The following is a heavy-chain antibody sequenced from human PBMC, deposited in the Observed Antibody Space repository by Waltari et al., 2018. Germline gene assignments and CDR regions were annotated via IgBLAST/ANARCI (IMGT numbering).Heavy chain of an antibody. Sequence: QVQLQQWGAGLLKPSETLSLTCAVYGGSFSGYYWIWIRQPPGKGREWIGEINHSGSTNYNPSLKSRVTISVDTSKNQFSLKLSSVTAADTAVYYCARGRAYYYGSGIPRDYGMDVWGQGTTVTVSS. D-gene: IGHD3-10*01. CDR1: GGSFSGYY. CDR2: INHSGST. J-gene: IGHJ6*02. CDR3: ARGRAYYYGSGIPRDYGMDV. V-gene: IGHV4-34*01.